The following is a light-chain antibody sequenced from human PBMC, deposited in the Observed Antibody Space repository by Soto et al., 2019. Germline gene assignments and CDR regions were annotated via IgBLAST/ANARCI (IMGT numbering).Light chain of an antibody. CDR1: HSVSSS. J-gene: IGKJ1*01. CDR3: QQYGSSPPT. CDR2: GAS. V-gene: IGKV3-20*01. Sequence: EIVLTQSPDTLSLSPGEGATLSCRASHSVSSSLAWYHQKPGQAPTLLISGASGRATGIPDRFSGSGSGTDFTRTISRLEPEDFAVYYCQQYGSSPPTFGQGTKVVIK.